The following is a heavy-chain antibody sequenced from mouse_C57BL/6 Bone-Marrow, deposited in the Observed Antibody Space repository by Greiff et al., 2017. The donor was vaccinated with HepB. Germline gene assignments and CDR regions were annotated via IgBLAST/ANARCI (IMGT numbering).Heavy chain of an antibody. CDR1: GYSFTSDY. J-gene: IGHJ2*01. CDR3: ARASRAGGYFDY. V-gene: IGHV3-8*01. D-gene: IGHD3-3*01. CDR2: ISNSGST. Sequence: EVQLKESGPGLVKPSQTLSLTCTVSGYSFTSDYWNWIRKSPGNNLEYMGYISNSGSTYCNPHLKSRISIIRDTSKNQYYVKMNSVTTEDTAAYYCARASRAGGYFDYWGQGTTLTVSS.